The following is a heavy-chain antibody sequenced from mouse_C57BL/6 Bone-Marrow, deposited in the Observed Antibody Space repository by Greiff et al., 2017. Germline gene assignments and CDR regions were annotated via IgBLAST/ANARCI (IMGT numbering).Heavy chain of an antibody. CDR3: ARWGPYYAMDY. V-gene: IGHV5-4*03. CDR1: GFTFSSYA. J-gene: IGHJ4*01. CDR2: ISDGGSYT. Sequence: EVKLQESGGGLVKPGGSLKLSCAASGFTFSSYAMSWVRQTPETRLEWVATISDGGSYTYYPDNVKGRFTISRDNAKNNLYLQMSQLKSEDTAMYYCARWGPYYAMDYWGQGTSVTVSS.